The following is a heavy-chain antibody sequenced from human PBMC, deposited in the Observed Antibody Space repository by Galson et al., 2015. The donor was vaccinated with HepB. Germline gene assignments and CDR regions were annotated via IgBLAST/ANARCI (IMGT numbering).Heavy chain of an antibody. CDR3: ARDSTTMIVVVSHYVPDV. CDR1: GFTFSDYY. CDR2: ISSSSSYT. J-gene: IGHJ6*02. V-gene: IGHV3-11*06. D-gene: IGHD3-22*01. Sequence: SLRLSCAASGFTFSDYYMSWICQAPGKGLEWVSYISSSSSYTNYADSVKGRFTISRDNAKNSLYLQMNSLRAEDTAVYYCARDSTTMIVVVSHYVPDVWGQGTTVTVS.